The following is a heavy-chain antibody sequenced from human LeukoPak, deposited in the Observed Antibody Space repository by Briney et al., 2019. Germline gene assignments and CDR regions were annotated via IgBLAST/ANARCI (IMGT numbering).Heavy chain of an antibody. Sequence: GGSLRLSCAASRFTFSTYWMSWVRQAPGKGLEWVANIKQDGREKYYVDSVKGRFTISRDNAKNSLYLQMNSLRAEDTAVYYCARDRGNDYNSYFFDYWGQGILVTVSS. CDR1: RFTFSTYW. CDR3: ARDRGNDYNSYFFDY. D-gene: IGHD5-24*01. J-gene: IGHJ4*02. CDR2: IKQDGREK. V-gene: IGHV3-7*01.